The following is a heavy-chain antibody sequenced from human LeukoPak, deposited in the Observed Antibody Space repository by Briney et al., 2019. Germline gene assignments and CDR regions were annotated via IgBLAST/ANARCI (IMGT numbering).Heavy chain of an antibody. CDR1: SGSISGTSYY. J-gene: IGHJ1*01. Sequence: SETLSLTCTVSSGSISGTSYYCGWIRQPPGKGLEWIGSIHYSGSTYYNPSLKSRVTISVDTSKNHFSLNLSSVTAADMAVYYCARILPSPGEYFHHWGQGTLVTVSS. CDR2: IHYSGST. CDR3: ARILPSPGEYFHH. V-gene: IGHV4-39*02.